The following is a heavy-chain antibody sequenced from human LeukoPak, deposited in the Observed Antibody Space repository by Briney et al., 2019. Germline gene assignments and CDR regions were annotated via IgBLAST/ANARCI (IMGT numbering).Heavy chain of an antibody. V-gene: IGHV4-30-4*01. J-gene: IGHJ5*02. CDR2: IYYSGST. Sequence: KPSETLSLTCTVSGGSISSGDYYWSWIRQPPGKGLEWIGYIYYSGSTYYNPSLKSRVTISVDTSKYQFSLKLSSVTAADTAVYYCARDPGDTIFRTWGQGTLVTVSS. CDR3: ARDPGDTIFRT. CDR1: GGSISSGDYY. D-gene: IGHD3-9*01.